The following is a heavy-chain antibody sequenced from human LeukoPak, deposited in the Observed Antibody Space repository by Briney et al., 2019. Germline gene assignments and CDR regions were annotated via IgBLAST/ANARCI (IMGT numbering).Heavy chain of an antibody. D-gene: IGHD3-10*01. J-gene: IGHJ3*02. Sequence: ASVKVSCKASGYTFTSYGISWVRQAPGQGLEWMGWISAYNGNTNYAQKLQGRVTMTTDTSTSTAYMELRSLRSDDTAVYYCARGHRYYGSGSYYPPSDAFDIWGQGTMVTVSS. CDR1: GYTFTSYG. V-gene: IGHV1-18*01. CDR3: ARGHRYYGSGSYYPPSDAFDI. CDR2: ISAYNGNT.